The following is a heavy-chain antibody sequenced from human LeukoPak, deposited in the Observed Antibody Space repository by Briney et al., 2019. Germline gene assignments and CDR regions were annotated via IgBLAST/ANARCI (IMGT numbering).Heavy chain of an antibody. D-gene: IGHD3-9*01. V-gene: IGHV3-7*01. CDR2: IKQDGSEK. CDR1: GFTFSSYW. J-gene: IGHJ6*02. Sequence: GGSLRLSCAASGFTFSSYWMSWVRQAPGKGLEWVANIKQDGSEKYYVDSVKGRFTISRDNAKNSLYLQMNSLRAEDTAVYYCAREGVDYDILTGYYSLYGMDVWGQGTTVTVSS. CDR3: AREGVDYDILTGYYSLYGMDV.